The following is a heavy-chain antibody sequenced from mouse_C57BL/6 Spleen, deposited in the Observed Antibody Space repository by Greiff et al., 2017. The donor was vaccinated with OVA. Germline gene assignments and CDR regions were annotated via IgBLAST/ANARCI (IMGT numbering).Heavy chain of an antibody. Sequence: VQLQQSGPELVKPGASVKMSCKASGYTFTDYNMHWVKQSHGKSLEWIGYINPNNGGTSYNQKFKGKATLTVNKSSSTAYMELRSLTSEDSAVYYCARTAQATFYYAMDYWGQGTSVTVSS. CDR3: ARTAQATFYYAMDY. D-gene: IGHD3-2*02. V-gene: IGHV1-22*01. CDR1: GYTFTDYN. J-gene: IGHJ4*01. CDR2: INPNNGGT.